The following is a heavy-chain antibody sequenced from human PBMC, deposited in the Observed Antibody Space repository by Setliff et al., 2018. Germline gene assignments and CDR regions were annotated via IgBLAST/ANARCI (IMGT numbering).Heavy chain of an antibody. J-gene: IGHJ4*02. V-gene: IGHV3-23*01. CDR2: ISGSGGST. CDR3: AKDFRDLGYSDY. CDR1: GFTFSSYT. Sequence: PGGSLRLSCAASGFTFSSYTMSWVRQAPGKGLEWVSAISGSGGSTYYADSVKGRFTISRDNSKNTLYLQMNSLRAEDTAVYYCAKDFRDLGYSDYWGQGTLVTVSS.